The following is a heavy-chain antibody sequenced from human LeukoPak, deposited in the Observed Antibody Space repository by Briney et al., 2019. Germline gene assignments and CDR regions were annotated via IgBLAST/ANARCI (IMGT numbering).Heavy chain of an antibody. CDR1: GYTFTSYG. Sequence: GASVKVSCKASGYTFTSYGISWVRQAPGQGLEWMGWISAYNGNTNYAQKLQGRVTMTTDTSTSTAYMELRSLGSDDTAVYYCARDHAEYSSSLIVYWGQGTLVTVSS. CDR3: ARDHAEYSSSLIVY. CDR2: ISAYNGNT. V-gene: IGHV1-18*01. D-gene: IGHD6-6*01. J-gene: IGHJ4*02.